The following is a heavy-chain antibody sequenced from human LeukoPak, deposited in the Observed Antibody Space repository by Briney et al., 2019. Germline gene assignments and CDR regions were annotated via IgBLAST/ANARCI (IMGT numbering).Heavy chain of an antibody. CDR3: VKDTAWAFEY. CDR1: GFTFRNFG. Sequence: GGSLRLSCAASGFTFRNFGMHWVRQAPGKGLEWVAFIRSGGIQKFYADSVKGRFTISRDNSKRTVHLQMGGLRSEDTAVYYCVKDTAWAFEYWGQGSLVTVFS. CDR2: IRSGGIQK. J-gene: IGHJ4*01. D-gene: IGHD7-27*01. V-gene: IGHV3-30*02.